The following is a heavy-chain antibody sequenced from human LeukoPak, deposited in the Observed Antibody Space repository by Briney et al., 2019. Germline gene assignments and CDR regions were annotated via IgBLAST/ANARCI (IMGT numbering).Heavy chain of an antibody. D-gene: IGHD1-14*01. CDR3: ARGTFDP. V-gene: IGHV1-2*02. Sequence: ASVKVSCKASGYTFTSYAISWVRQAPGQGLEWMGWINPNSGDTNYAQKFRGRVTMTSDTSITTAYMELTRLTSDDTAVYYCARGTFDPWGQGTLVTVSS. J-gene: IGHJ5*02. CDR2: INPNSGDT. CDR1: GYTFTSYA.